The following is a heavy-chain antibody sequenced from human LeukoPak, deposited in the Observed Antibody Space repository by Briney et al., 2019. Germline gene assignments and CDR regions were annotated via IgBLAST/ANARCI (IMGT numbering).Heavy chain of an antibody. J-gene: IGHJ6*02. CDR1: GFTFSNYG. CDR2: ITYDESDK. D-gene: IGHD2-15*01. V-gene: IGHV3-30*18. CDR3: AKGVVAATNAAYYGMDV. Sequence: GGSLRLSCAASGFTFSNYGMHWVRQAPGKGLEWVAVITYDESDKYYADSVKGRFTISRDNSKNTLYLQMNSLRPEDTAVYYCAKGVVAATNAAYYGMDVWGQGTTVTVSS.